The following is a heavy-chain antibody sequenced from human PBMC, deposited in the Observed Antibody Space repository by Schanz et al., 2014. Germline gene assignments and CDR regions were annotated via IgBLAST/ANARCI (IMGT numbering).Heavy chain of an antibody. D-gene: IGHD6-13*01. CDR2: INAGTGNT. Sequence: QVQVVQSGAEVKKPGASVKVSCKASGYTFTDYGVIWVRQAPGQGLEWMGWINAGTGNTEYSQKFQGRVTITRDTLASTAYMEVSSLRSEDTAVYYCARSGSSNWYCFDYWGQGTLVTVSS. CDR1: GYTFTDYG. V-gene: IGHV1-3*01. J-gene: IGHJ4*02. CDR3: ARSGSSNWYCFDY.